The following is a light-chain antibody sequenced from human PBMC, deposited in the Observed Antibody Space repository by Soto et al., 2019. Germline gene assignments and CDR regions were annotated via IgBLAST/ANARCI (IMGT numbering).Light chain of an antibody. J-gene: IGKJ2*01. CDR3: QQYNSYLYT. CDR1: QSIRSW. CDR2: KAS. Sequence: DIQMTQSPSTLSASVGDRVTITCRASQSIRSWVAWYQQKPGKAPKLLIYKASSSETGVPSRFSGSVYGTEFTLTISSLQPDDFATYYCQQYNSYLYTFGQGTKLEIK. V-gene: IGKV1-5*03.